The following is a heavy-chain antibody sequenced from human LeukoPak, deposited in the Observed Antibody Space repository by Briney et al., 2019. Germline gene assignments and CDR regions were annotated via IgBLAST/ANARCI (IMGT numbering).Heavy chain of an antibody. CDR2: ISWDGGST. CDR1: GFTFDDYA. V-gene: IGHV3-43D*03. J-gene: IGHJ4*02. CDR3: ARNAVLGAVAFFDY. D-gene: IGHD6-19*01. Sequence: GGSLRLSCAASGFTFDDYAMHWVRQAPGKGLEWVSLISWDGGSTYYADSVKGRFTISRDNAKNSLYLQMNSLRAEDTALYYCARNAVLGAVAFFDYWGQGTLVTVSS.